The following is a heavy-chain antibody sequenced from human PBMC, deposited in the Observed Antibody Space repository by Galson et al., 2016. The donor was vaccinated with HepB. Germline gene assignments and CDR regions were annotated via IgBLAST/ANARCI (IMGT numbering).Heavy chain of an antibody. CDR1: GFTFTRYT. Sequence: SLRLSCAASGFTFTRYTMNWVRQSPGKGLEWVSSISGGSSYKYYADSVKGRFTISRDNSKNTLFLQMNSLRAEDTAVYYCARAHTIMLNYFDYWGQGTLVTVSS. D-gene: IGHD3-16*01. V-gene: IGHV3-21*01. J-gene: IGHJ4*02. CDR2: ISGGSSYK. CDR3: ARAHTIMLNYFDY.